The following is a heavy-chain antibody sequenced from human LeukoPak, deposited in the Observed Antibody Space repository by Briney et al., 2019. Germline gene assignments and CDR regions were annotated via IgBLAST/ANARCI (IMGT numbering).Heavy chain of an antibody. CDR2: IYSGGST. V-gene: IGHV3-53*01. CDR1: GFTVSSNY. D-gene: IGHD6-19*01. Sequence: GGSLRLSCAASGFTVSSNYISWVRQAPGEGLEWVSVIYSGGSTYYADSVKGRFTISRDNSKNTLYLQMNSLRAEDTAVYYCATPCIAVAGHAPGCFDIWGQGTMVTVSS. CDR3: ATPCIAVAGHAPGCFDI. J-gene: IGHJ3*02.